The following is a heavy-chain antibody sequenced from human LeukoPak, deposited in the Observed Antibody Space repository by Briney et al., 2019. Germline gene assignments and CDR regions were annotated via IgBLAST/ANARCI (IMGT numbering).Heavy chain of an antibody. CDR2: ISSSSDYI. V-gene: IGHV3-21*01. J-gene: IGHJ4*02. CDR1: EFTFSSYN. Sequence: GGSLRLSCAASEFTFSSYNMNWVRQAPGKGLEWVSSISSSSDYIYYADSVKGRFTISRDNAKNSLYLQMNSLRAEDTAVYYCARETDNFGIDYWGQGTLVTVSS. D-gene: IGHD1-20*01. CDR3: ARETDNFGIDY.